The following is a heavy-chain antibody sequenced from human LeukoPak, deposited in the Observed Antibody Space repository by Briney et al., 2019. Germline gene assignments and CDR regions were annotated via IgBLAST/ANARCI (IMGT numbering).Heavy chain of an antibody. CDR3: ARDGITGTVAFDI. J-gene: IGHJ3*02. Sequence: GSLRLSCGASGFTLSSYWMTWVRQAPGKGLEWVANIKQDGSEKYYVGSVKGRFTISRDNARNSLYLQMNSLRAEDTAVYFCARDGITGTVAFDIWGQGTLVTVSS. CDR1: GFTLSSYW. D-gene: IGHD1-20*01. V-gene: IGHV3-7*01. CDR2: IKQDGSEK.